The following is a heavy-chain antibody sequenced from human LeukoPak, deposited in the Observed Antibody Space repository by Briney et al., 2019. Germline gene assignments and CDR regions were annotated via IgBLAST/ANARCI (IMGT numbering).Heavy chain of an antibody. CDR3: AKGGVLLGKPPFDY. CDR1: GFTFSSYA. V-gene: IGHV3-23*01. J-gene: IGHJ4*02. CDR2: ISGSGGST. D-gene: IGHD3-10*01. Sequence: GGSLRLSCAASGFTFSSYAMSWVRQAPGKGLEWVSAISGSGGSTYYADSVKGRSTISRDNSKNTLYLQMNSLRAEDTAVYYCAKGGVLLGKPPFDYWGQGTLVTVSS.